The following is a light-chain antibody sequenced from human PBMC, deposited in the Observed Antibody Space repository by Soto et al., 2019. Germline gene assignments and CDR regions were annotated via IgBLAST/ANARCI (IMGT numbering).Light chain of an antibody. CDR2: GAS. V-gene: IGKV3-20*01. Sequence: IVLTQSPGTLSLSPGERATLSCRASQSVSTRYLAWYQQKRGQPPRLLIYGASSRASGIPDRFSGSGSGTDFTLTITRLEPEYFALYYCQQYDTSSIIFGQGTRLEIK. CDR1: QSVSTRY. J-gene: IGKJ5*01. CDR3: QQYDTSSII.